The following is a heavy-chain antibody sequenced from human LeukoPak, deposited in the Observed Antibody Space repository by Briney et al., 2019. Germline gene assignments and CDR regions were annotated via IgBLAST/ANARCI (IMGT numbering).Heavy chain of an antibody. V-gene: IGHV4-4*09. Sequence: SETLSLTCTVSGGSINSFYWSWIRQPPGKGLELIGYIHSSGSTNYNPSLKSRVTISVDTSKNQVSLKLSSVTAADTAVYYCARRSAGIAGGPGFDPWGQGTLVTVSS. CDR3: ARRSAGIAGGPGFDP. D-gene: IGHD6-13*01. CDR2: IHSSGST. J-gene: IGHJ5*02. CDR1: GGSINSFY.